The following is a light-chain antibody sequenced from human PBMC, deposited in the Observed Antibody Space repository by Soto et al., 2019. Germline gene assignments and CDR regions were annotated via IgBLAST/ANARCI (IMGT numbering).Light chain of an antibody. V-gene: IGKV3-20*01. CDR3: QQYYNWPQLT. J-gene: IGKJ4*01. CDR1: QSVTSSS. Sequence: EIVLTQSPGTLSLSPGERATLSCRASQSVTSSSLAWYQQRPGQAPRLLIYGASSRATEIPDRFSGSGSGTDFTLTISSLEPEDFAVYYCQQYYNWPQLTFGGGTKVDIK. CDR2: GAS.